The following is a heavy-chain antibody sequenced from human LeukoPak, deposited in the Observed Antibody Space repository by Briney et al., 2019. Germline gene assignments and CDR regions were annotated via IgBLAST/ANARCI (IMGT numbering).Heavy chain of an antibody. CDR3: AKENGFGSSYYFDY. Sequence: AGGSLRLSCAASGFTFSSYGMHWVRQAPGKGLEWVAVISYDGSNKYYADSVKGRFTISRDNSKNTLYLQMNSLRAEDTAVYYCAKENGFGSSYYFDYWGQGTLVTVFS. CDR1: GFTFSSYG. V-gene: IGHV3-30*18. D-gene: IGHD2-8*01. CDR2: ISYDGSNK. J-gene: IGHJ4*02.